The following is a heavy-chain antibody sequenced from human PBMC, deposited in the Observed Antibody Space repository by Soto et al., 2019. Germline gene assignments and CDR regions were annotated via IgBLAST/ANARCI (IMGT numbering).Heavy chain of an antibody. CDR1: GFHFSSYA. CDR3: AKGGNRHYDFWSDY. V-gene: IGHV3-23*01. J-gene: IGHJ4*02. Sequence: PGGSLILSCVASGFHFSSYAMSWVRPAPGKGLEWVSGINGGSGSVFYADSVKSRFTISRDNAKNSLYLQMNSLRAEDTAFYYCAKGGNRHYDFWSDYWGQGTLVTVSS. CDR2: INGGSGSV. D-gene: IGHD3-3*01.